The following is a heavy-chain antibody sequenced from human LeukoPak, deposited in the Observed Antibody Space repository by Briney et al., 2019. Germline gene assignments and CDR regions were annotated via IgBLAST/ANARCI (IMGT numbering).Heavy chain of an antibody. CDR1: GFTFSSYA. J-gene: IGHJ4*02. D-gene: IGHD3-22*01. CDR2: ISGSGGST. CDR3: AKSVITTMVVDIDY. V-gene: IGHV3-23*01. Sequence: GGSLRLSCAASGFTFSSYAMSWVRQAPGKGLEWVSVISGSGGSTYYADSVQGRFTISRDNSKNTLYLQMNSLRPEDTAVYYCAKSVITTMVVDIDYWGQGILVTVSS.